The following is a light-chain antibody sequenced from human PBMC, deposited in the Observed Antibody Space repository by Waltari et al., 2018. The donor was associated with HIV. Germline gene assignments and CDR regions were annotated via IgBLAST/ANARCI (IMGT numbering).Light chain of an antibody. CDR2: AAS. J-gene: IGKJ5*01. CDR1: QGVSYR. CDR3: QQYNSYPLS. Sequence: DIHMTQSPSSLSASVGDRVTITCRASQGVSYRLAWYQQTPGKAPKSLIHAASDLQTGVPSRFSGSGSGTEITLTISNLQPEDFATDDCQQYNSYPLSFGQGTRLEI. V-gene: IGKV1-16*01.